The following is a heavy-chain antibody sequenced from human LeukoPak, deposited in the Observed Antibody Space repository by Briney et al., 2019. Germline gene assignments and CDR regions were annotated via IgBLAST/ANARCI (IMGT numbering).Heavy chain of an antibody. Sequence: GESLKISCKGSGYSFTSYWISWVRQMPGKGLEWMGRIDPSDSYTNYSPSFQGHVTISADKSISTAYLRSSLKASDTAMYYCARHPSGITMVECWGQGTLVTVSS. CDR1: GYSFTSYW. CDR3: ARHPSGITMVEC. J-gene: IGHJ4*02. CDR2: IDPSDSYT. V-gene: IGHV5-10-1*01. D-gene: IGHD3-10*01.